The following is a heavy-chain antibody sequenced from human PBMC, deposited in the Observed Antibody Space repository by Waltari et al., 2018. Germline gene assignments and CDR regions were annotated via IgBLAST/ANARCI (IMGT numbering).Heavy chain of an antibody. CDR3: ARGPVPYGSGSNNWFDP. CDR2: MNTNSGNT. D-gene: IGHD3-10*01. CDR1: GYTFTSYD. V-gene: IGHV1-8*03. Sequence: VQLVQSGAEVKKPWASGKVSCKASGYTFTSYDLNSVRQATGQCTEWMGWMNTNSGNTGYAQKFQGRVTITRNTSISTAYMELRSLRSEDTAVYYCARGPVPYGSGSNNWFDPWGQGTLVTVSS. J-gene: IGHJ5*02.